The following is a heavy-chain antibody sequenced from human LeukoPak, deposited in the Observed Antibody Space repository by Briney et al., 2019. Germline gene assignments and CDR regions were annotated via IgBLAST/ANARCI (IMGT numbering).Heavy chain of an antibody. V-gene: IGHV3-7*05. CDR1: GFSFGDSC. Sequence: GGSLSISCAASGFSFGDSCMTWVRQAPGKGLQWVAHIKEDGSDKYYVDSVKGRFSISRDNAKNSLYLQMNSLRDEDTAVYYCARKLYYYDSGGSAGYAGWFDTWGQGTLVTVSS. CDR2: IKEDGSDK. CDR3: ARKLYYYDSGGSAGYAGWFDT. D-gene: IGHD3-22*01. J-gene: IGHJ5*02.